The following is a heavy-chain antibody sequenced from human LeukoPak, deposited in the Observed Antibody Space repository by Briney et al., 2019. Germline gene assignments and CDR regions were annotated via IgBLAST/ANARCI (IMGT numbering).Heavy chain of an antibody. CDR3: AGNLHFDY. J-gene: IGHJ4*02. Sequence: GGSLRLSCACSGFIVSSSHMSWVRQAPGKGLEWVSAIYSGGDVYYVDSVRGRFTISGDNSKNTLYLQMNSLRAEDTAVYYCAGNLHFDYWGQGTLITVSS. CDR2: IYSGGDV. CDR1: GFIVSSSH. V-gene: IGHV3-53*01.